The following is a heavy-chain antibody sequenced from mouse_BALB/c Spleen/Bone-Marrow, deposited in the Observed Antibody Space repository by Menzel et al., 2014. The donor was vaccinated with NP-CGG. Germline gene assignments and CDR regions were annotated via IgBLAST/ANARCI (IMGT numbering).Heavy chain of an antibody. J-gene: IGHJ2*01. CDR3: ARDAGYFYGSSFDY. Sequence: EVKLMESGGGLVQPGGSLRLSCAPSGFTFTDYYMSWVRQPPGKALEWLGFIRNKANGYTTEYSASVKGRFTISRDNSQSILYLQMNTLRAEDSATYYCARDAGYFYGSSFDYWGQGTTLTVSS. CDR1: GFTFTDYY. D-gene: IGHD1-1*01. V-gene: IGHV7-3*02. CDR2: IRNKANGYTT.